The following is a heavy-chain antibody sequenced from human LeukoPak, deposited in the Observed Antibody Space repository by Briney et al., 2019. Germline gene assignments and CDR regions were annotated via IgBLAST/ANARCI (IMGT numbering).Heavy chain of an antibody. V-gene: IGHV1-2*02. J-gene: IGHJ6*02. Sequence: ASVKVSCKASGYTFTGYYMHWVRQAPGQGLEWMGWINPNSGGTNYAQKCQGRVTMTRDTSISTAYMELSRLRSDDTAVYYCARDPVYLCSSTSCYYYGMDVWGQGTTVTVSS. D-gene: IGHD2-2*01. CDR3: ARDPVYLCSSTSCYYYGMDV. CDR2: INPNSGGT. CDR1: GYTFTGYY.